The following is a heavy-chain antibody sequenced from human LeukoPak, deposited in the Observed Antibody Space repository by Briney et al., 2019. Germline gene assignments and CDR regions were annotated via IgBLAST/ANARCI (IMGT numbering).Heavy chain of an antibody. D-gene: IGHD2-15*01. V-gene: IGHV3-30*02. Sequence: PGGSLRLSCAASGFTFSSYGMHWVREAPGKGLEWVAFIRYDGSNRYYADSVKGRFTISRDNSNISLYLQMNSLRAEDTAVYYCAKDRSLLPFDYWGQGTLVTVSS. CDR2: IRYDGSNR. J-gene: IGHJ4*02. CDR3: AKDRSLLPFDY. CDR1: GFTFSSYG.